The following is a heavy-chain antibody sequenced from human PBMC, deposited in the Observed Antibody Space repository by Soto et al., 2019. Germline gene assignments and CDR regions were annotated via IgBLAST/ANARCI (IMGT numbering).Heavy chain of an antibody. CDR1: GFTFSSYG. Sequence: LRLSCAASGFTFSSYGMHWVRQAPGKGLEWVAVISYDGSNKYYADSVKGRFTISRDNSKNTLYLQMNSLRAEDTAVYYCAKSATSGYYYYGMDVWGQGTTVTVSS. D-gene: IGHD5-12*01. CDR3: AKSATSGYYYYGMDV. J-gene: IGHJ6*02. V-gene: IGHV3-30*18. CDR2: ISYDGSNK.